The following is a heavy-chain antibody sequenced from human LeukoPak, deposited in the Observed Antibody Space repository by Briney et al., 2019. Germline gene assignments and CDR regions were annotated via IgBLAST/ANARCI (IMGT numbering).Heavy chain of an antibody. J-gene: IGHJ4*02. CDR2: IYGSGYT. CDR1: GGSISSYY. V-gene: IGHV4-59*01. D-gene: IGHD6-19*01. Sequence: PSETLSLTCSVSGGSISSYYWSWIRQPPGKGLEWIGNIYGSGYTNYNPSLKSRVTMSIDTSKNHFSLKLTSVTAADTATYYCARETSLAGFASGLGFNYWGQGILVSVSS. CDR3: ARETSLAGFASGLGFNY.